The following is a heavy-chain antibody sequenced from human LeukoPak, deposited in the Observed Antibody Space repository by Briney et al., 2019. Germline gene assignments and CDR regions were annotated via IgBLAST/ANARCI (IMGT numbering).Heavy chain of an antibody. D-gene: IGHD6-13*01. CDR1: GFTFSSYG. V-gene: IGHV3-30*02. CDR2: IRYDGSNK. J-gene: IGHJ6*03. CDR3: AKDERQQLPAYYMDV. Sequence: GGSLRLSCAASGFTFSSYGMHWVRQAPGKGLEWVAFIRYDGSNKYYADSVKGRFTISRDNSKNTLYLQMNSLRAEDTAVYYCAKDERQQLPAYYMDVWGKGTTVTVSS.